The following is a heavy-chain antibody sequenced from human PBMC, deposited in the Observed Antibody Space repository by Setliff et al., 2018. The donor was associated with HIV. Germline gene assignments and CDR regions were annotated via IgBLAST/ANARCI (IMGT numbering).Heavy chain of an antibody. CDR2: IVVGSGNT. CDR3: AAHSYGPADLSWFDP. CDR1: GFTFTSSA. J-gene: IGHJ5*02. Sequence: SVKVSCKASGFTFTSSAVQWVRQARGQRLEWIGWIVVGSGNTNYAQKFQERVTITRDMSTSTAYMELSSLRSEDTAVYYRAAHSYGPADLSWFDPWGQGTLVTVSS. V-gene: IGHV1-58*01. D-gene: IGHD5-18*01.